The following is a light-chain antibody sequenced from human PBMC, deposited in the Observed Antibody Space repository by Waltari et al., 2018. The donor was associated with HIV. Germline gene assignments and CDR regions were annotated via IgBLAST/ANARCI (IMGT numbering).Light chain of an antibody. CDR2: WAS. CDR3: QQYYSAPPT. CDR1: QSVLYSSNNKNY. J-gene: IGKJ2*01. V-gene: IGKV4-1*01. Sequence: DIVMTQSPDSLAVSLGERVTINCKSSQSVLYSSNNKNYLAWYQQKPGQSPKLLIYWASTRESGVPDRFSGSGSGADFTLTISSLQAEDVAVYYCQQYYSAPPTFGQGTKLEIK.